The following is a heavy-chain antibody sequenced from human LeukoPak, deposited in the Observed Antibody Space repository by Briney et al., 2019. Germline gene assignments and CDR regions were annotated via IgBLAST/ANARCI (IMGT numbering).Heavy chain of an antibody. CDR3: AKDPSAIVGASHFDY. CDR1: GFTFSSYA. J-gene: IGHJ4*02. Sequence: SGGSLRLSCAASGFTFSSYAMSWVRQAPGKGLEWVSAISGSGGSTYYADSVKGRFTISRDNSKNTLYLQMNSLRAEDTAVYYCAKDPSAIVGASHFDYWGQGTLVTVSS. D-gene: IGHD1-26*01. CDR2: ISGSGGST. V-gene: IGHV3-23*01.